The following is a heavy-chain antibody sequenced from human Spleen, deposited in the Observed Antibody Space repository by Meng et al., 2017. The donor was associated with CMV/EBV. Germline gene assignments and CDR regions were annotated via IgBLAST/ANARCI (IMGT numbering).Heavy chain of an antibody. D-gene: IGHD4-17*01. CDR3: ARGFYYGDPRFDY. J-gene: IGHJ4*02. V-gene: IGHV3-53*01. CDR2: IYSGGTT. Sequence: LRVGLGVALYQPGGSLRFSCAASGFTVRSNSMGWVRRAPGEELEWVSVIYSGGTTYYAASVKGRFTISRDNSKNTLYLQMNSLRAEDTAVYYCARGFYYGDPRFDYWGQGTLVTVSS. CDR1: GFTVRSNS.